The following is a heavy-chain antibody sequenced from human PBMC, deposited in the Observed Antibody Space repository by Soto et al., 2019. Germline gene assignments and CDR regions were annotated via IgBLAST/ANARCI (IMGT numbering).Heavy chain of an antibody. CDR1: SGSISSSNW. D-gene: IGHD6-6*01. J-gene: IGHJ4*02. Sequence: QVQLQESGPGLVKPSGTLSLTCAVSSGSISSSNWWSWVRQPPGKGLEWFGEIYHSGSTNYNPSLKSPVTLTVDKSKNQFSLTLSSVTAADTAVYYCARAVLLEYSSSSGGYFDYWGQGTLVTVSS. CDR2: IYHSGST. CDR3: ARAVLLEYSSSSGGYFDY. V-gene: IGHV4-4*02.